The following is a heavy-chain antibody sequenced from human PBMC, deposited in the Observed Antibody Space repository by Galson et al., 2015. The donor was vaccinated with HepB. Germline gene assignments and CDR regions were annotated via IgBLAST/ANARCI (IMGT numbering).Heavy chain of an antibody. CDR1: GGTFSSYA. J-gene: IGHJ6*03. CDR3: ARDERKVSGPGRYYYYYMDV. V-gene: IGHV1-69*13. CDR2: IIPIFGTA. Sequence: SVKVSCKASGGTFSSYAISWVRQAPGQGLEWMGGIIPIFGTANYAQKFQGRVTITADESTSTAYMELSSLRSEDTAVYYCARDERKVSGPGRYYYYYMDVWGKGTTVTVSS. D-gene: IGHD1-26*01.